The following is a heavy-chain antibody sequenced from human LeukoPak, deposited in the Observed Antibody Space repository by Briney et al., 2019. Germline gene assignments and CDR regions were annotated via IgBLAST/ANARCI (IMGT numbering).Heavy chain of an antibody. V-gene: IGHV3-33*01. J-gene: IGHJ4*02. CDR3: ARDWKTNSFDY. D-gene: IGHD1-1*01. CDR1: EFTFITYG. CDR2: IYYDGSNI. Sequence: GRSLTLSCAASEFTFITYGMHWVRQAPGKGLEGVAFIYYDGSNIYYADYVKGRFTISRDISKNTLYLQMDSLRAEDTAIYYCARDWKTNSFDYWGQGTLVTVSS.